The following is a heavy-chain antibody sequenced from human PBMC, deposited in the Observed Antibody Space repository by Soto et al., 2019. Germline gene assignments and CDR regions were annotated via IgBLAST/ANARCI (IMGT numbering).Heavy chain of an antibody. V-gene: IGHV4-61*01. D-gene: IGHD4-4*01. CDR2: IYYSGPT. J-gene: IGHJ4*02. CDR1: GGSVSRDSTF. Sequence: XETLALACTVSGGSVSRDSTFWSWIRQPPGKGLEWIGYIYYSGPTRYNPSLESRVTISIDSSKNQVSLNLTSVTAADTAVYYCARGYSHYAHWGRGSLVTVS. CDR3: ARGYSHYAH.